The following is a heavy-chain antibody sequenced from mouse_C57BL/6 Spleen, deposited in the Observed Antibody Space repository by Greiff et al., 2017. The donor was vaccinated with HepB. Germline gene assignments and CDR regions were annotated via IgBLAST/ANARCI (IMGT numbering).Heavy chain of an antibody. J-gene: IGHJ4*01. V-gene: IGHV5-17*01. CDR1: GFTFSDYG. CDR3: ARDGRNYNYYAMDY. Sequence: EVKLVESGGGLVKPGGSLKLSCAASGFTFSDYGMHWVRQAPEKGLEWVAYISSGSSTIYYADTVKGRFTISRDNAKNTLFLQMTSLRSEDTAMYYCARDGRNYNYYAMDYWGQGTSVTVSS. D-gene: IGHD2-1*01. CDR2: ISSGSSTI.